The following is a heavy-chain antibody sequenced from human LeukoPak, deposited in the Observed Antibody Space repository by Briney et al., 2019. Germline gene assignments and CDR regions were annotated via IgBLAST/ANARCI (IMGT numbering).Heavy chain of an antibody. J-gene: IGHJ4*02. CDR2: IKHGGSQK. CDR1: GFTFSNYW. V-gene: IGHV3-7*01. CDR3: ATWRGYGYGLDY. Sequence: GGSLRLSCAVSGFTFSNYWMTWVRQAPGKGLECVANIKHGGSQKYYVDSVKGRFSISRDNAKNSLYLQMNSLRAEDTAVYYCATWRGYGYGLDYWGQGTLVTVSS. D-gene: IGHD5-18*01.